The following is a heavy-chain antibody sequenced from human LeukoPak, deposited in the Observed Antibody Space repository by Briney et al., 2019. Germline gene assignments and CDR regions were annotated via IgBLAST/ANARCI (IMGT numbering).Heavy chain of an antibody. Sequence: SETLSLTCTVSGGSISSYYCSWIRQRPGKGLEWIGYIYYSGSTNYNPSLKSRVTISVDTSKNQFSLKLSSVTAADTAVYYCARGVVVSSQIYGLVVYWGQGTLVTVSS. CDR2: IYYSGST. J-gene: IGHJ4*02. CDR1: GGSISSYY. V-gene: IGHV4-59*01. CDR3: ARGVVVSSQIYGLVVY. D-gene: IGHD3-22*01.